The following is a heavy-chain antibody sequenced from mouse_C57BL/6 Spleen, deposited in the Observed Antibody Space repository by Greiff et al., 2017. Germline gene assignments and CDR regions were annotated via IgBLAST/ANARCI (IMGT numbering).Heavy chain of an antibody. CDR3: ARALRIHAMDY. J-gene: IGHJ4*01. D-gene: IGHD1-1*01. CDR2: IHPNSGST. V-gene: IGHV1-64*01. CDR1: GYTFTSYW. Sequence: QVQLQQPGAELVKPGASVKLSCKASGYTFTSYWMHWVKQRPGQGLEWIGMIHPNSGSTNYNEKFKSKATLTVDKSSSTAYRQLSSLTSEDTAVYYCARALRIHAMDYWGQGTSVTVSS.